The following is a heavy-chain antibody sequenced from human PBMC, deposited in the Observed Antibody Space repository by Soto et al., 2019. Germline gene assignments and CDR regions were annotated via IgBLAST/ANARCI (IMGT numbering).Heavy chain of an antibody. J-gene: IGHJ4*02. Sequence: QVQLVQSGAEVKKPGSSVKVSCKASGGTFSSYAISWVRQAPGQGLEWMGRIIPVLGIATYAQKFQGSVTSTAHTSTRPAYMELSSLRSEDTAVYYCASDRGVVVLHHFDHWGQGPLVTVSS. D-gene: IGHD3-22*01. CDR3: ASDRGVVVLHHFDH. CDR1: GGTFSSYA. CDR2: IIPVLGIA. V-gene: IGHV1-69*04.